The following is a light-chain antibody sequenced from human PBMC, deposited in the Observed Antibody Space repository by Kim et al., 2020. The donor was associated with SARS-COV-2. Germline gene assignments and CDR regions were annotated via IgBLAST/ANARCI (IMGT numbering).Light chain of an antibody. V-gene: IGLV2-8*01. J-gene: IGLJ2*01. CDR3: NSYAGSNNLV. CDR2: EVS. Sequence: GQSVTRAGTGTTSDVVGYTYVSSYHNNPGNAPTPVIYEVSKRPSRVPERLSGSKSGNPASLTVSGLQAEDEADYYCNSYAGSNNLVFGGGTQLTVL. CDR1: TSDVVGYTY.